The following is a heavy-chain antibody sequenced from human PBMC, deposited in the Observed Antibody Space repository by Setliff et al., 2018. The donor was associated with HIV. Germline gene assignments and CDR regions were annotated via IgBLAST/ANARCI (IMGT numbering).Heavy chain of an antibody. J-gene: IGHJ5*02. CDR3: ARDFGGYCSSMSCPRLFDP. Sequence: ASVKVSCKASGGTFSSYAISWVRQAPGQGLEWMGGIIPISGTVNYAQKFWGRVTITTHESTSTAYMELSSLRSEDTAVYYCARDFGGYCSSMSCPRLFDPWGQGTLVTVSS. CDR2: IIPISGTV. V-gene: IGHV1-69*05. D-gene: IGHD2-2*01. CDR1: GGTFSSYA.